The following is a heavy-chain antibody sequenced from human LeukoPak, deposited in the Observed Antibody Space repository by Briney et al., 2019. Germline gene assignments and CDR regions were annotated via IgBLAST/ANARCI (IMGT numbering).Heavy chain of an antibody. D-gene: IGHD3-10*01. CDR1: GFTVSSNY. CDR2: IYSGGST. CDR3: ARSSGSSYYGMDV. V-gene: IGHV3-66*01. Sequence: GGSLRLSCAAAGFTVSSNYMSRVRQAPGKGLEWVSVIYSGGSTYYADSVKGRFTISRDNSKNTLYLQMNSLRAEDTAVYYCARSSGSSYYGMDVWGQGTTVTVSS. J-gene: IGHJ6*02.